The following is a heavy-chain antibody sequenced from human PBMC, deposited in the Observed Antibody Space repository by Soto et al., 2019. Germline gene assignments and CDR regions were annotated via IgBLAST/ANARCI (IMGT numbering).Heavy chain of an antibody. J-gene: IGHJ4*02. D-gene: IGHD3-10*01. CDR2: IYYSGST. V-gene: IGHV4-30-4*01. CDR1: GASINSGDYY. Sequence: PSETLSLTCTVSGASINSGDYYWSRIRQPPGKGLEWIGHIYYSGSTYYNPSLKSRAGISVDSSKSQVSLKLTSVTAADTAVYFRARILMNYYRLDYWGQGALVTVSS. CDR3: ARILMNYYRLDY.